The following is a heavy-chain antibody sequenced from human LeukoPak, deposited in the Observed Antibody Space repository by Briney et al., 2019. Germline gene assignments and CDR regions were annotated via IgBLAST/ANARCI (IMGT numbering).Heavy chain of an antibody. CDR1: GGSISSSSYY. D-gene: IGHD2-2*01. CDR3: ARQVVVVQAAKGLYYDFWSRLPVYWFDP. CDR2: IYYSGST. J-gene: IGHJ5*02. Sequence: PSETLSLTCTVSGGSISSSSYYWGWIRQPPGKGLELIGNIYYSGSTYYDPSLKSRVTISVDTSKNQFSLKLSSVTAADTAVYYCARQVVVVQAAKGLYYDFWSRLPVYWFDPWGQGTLVTVSS. V-gene: IGHV4-39*01.